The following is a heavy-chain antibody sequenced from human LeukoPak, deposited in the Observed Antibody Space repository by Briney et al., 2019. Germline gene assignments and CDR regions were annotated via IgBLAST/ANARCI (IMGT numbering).Heavy chain of an antibody. V-gene: IGHV3-23*01. CDR1: GFTFRSND. Sequence: GGSLRLSCVASGFTFRSNDMSWVREAPGKGLEWVSGIRASGAYTYYADSVKGRFTISRDNSKNTLYLQMRSLRVEDTAVYYCAKDRSGDFDYWGQGTLVIVSS. D-gene: IGHD2-15*01. CDR2: IRASGAYT. CDR3: AKDRSGDFDY. J-gene: IGHJ4*02.